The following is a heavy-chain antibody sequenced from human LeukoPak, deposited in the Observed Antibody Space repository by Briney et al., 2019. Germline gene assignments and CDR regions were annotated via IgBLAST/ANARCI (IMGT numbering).Heavy chain of an antibody. V-gene: IGHV3-23*01. D-gene: IGHD5-18*01. CDR2: ISDNEGTT. CDR1: GFTFNYYA. CDR3: VRHDSFIPY. Sequence: GGSLRLSCAASGFTFNYYAMSWVRQAPGKGLEWVSGISDNEGTTYYTDSVKGRFTISRDNTKNTVYLQMNNLRADDTAVYFCVRHDSFIPYWGQGTLVTVSS. J-gene: IGHJ4*02.